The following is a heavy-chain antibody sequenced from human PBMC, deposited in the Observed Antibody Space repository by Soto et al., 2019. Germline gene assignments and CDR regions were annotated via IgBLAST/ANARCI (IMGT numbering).Heavy chain of an antibody. V-gene: IGHV4-31*03. CDR3: ASTYYNASSGPFDY. CDR2: IYYSGST. J-gene: IGHJ4*02. D-gene: IGHD3-22*01. Sequence: SETLSLTCTVSGGSISSGNYYWSWIRQHPGKGLEWIGYIYYSGSTYYNPSLKSRVTISVDTSKNQFSLKLSSVTAADTAVYYCASTYYNASSGPFDYWGQGTQVTVSS. CDR1: GGSISSGNYY.